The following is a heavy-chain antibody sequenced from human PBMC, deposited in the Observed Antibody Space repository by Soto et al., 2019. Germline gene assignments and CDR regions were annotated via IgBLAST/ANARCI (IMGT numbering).Heavy chain of an antibody. Sequence: GASVKVSCTASGGTFSSYAISWVRQAPGQGLEWMGGIIPIFGTANYAQKFQGRVTITADESTSTAYMELSSLRSEDTAVYYCARDPGYYDSSGCMDVWGQGTTVTVSS. V-gene: IGHV1-69*13. D-gene: IGHD3-22*01. CDR3: ARDPGYYDSSGCMDV. J-gene: IGHJ6*02. CDR1: GGTFSSYA. CDR2: IIPIFGTA.